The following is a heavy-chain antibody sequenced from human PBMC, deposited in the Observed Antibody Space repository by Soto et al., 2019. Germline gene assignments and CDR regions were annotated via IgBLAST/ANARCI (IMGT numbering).Heavy chain of an antibody. J-gene: IGHJ3*02. CDR3: ARLFGYGDALDI. D-gene: IGHD5-12*01. CDR1: GSTFSGSA. Sequence: GGSLRLSCAASGSTFSGSAIHWVRQASGKGLEWLGRIRSKLNNYATLYAASVEARFTISRDDSKNTAYLHMNSLRADDTAIYYCARLFGYGDALDIWGQGTVVTVSS. V-gene: IGHV3-73*01. CDR2: IRSKLNNYAT.